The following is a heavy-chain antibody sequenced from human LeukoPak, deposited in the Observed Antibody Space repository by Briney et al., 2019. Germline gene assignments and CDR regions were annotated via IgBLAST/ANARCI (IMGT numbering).Heavy chain of an antibody. V-gene: IGHV3-74*01. CDR1: GYTFSSYW. CDR2: INSDGSST. Sequence: PGGSLRLSCAAPGYTFSSYWMYWVRQAPGKGLVWVSRINSDGSSTSYADSVKGRFTISRDNAENTLYVQMNSLRAEDTAVYYCARGGGNLPFDYWGQGTLVTVSS. D-gene: IGHD3-16*01. CDR3: ARGGGNLPFDY. J-gene: IGHJ4*02.